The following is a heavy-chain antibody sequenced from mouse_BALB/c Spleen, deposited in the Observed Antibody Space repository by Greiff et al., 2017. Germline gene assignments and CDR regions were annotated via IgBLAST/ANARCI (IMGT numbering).Heavy chain of an antibody. D-gene: IGHD1-1*01. Sequence: QVQLQQPGAELVRPGASVKLSCKASGYTFTSYWINWVKQRPGQGLEWIGNIYPSDSYTNYNQKFKDKATLTVDKSSSTAYMQLSSPTSEDSAVYYCTRGGSSTWFAYWGQGTLVTVSA. V-gene: IGHV1-69*02. CDR3: TRGGSSTWFAY. CDR2: IYPSDSYT. J-gene: IGHJ3*01. CDR1: GYTFTSYW.